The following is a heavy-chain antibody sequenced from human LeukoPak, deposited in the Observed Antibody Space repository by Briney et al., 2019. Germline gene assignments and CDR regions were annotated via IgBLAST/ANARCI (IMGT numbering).Heavy chain of an antibody. CDR2: INHSGST. Sequence: SETLSLTCAVYGGSFSGYYWSWIRQPPGKGLEWIGEINHSGSTNYNPSLKSRVTISVDTSKNQFSLKLSSVTAADTAVYYCARVASGIQLWSTPNYYFDYWGQGTLVTVSS. CDR1: GGSFSGYY. V-gene: IGHV4-34*01. CDR3: ARVASGIQLWSTPNYYFDY. D-gene: IGHD5-18*01. J-gene: IGHJ4*02.